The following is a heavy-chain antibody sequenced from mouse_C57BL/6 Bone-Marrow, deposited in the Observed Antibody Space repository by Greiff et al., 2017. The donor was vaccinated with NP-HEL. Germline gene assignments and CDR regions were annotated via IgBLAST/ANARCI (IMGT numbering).Heavy chain of an antibody. CDR1: GYSITSDY. CDR2: VSYSGST. Sequence: DVHLVESGPGLAKPSQTLSLTCSVTGYSITSDYWNWIRKFPGNKLEYMGYVSYSGSTYYNPSLKSRISITRDTSKNQYYLQLNSVTTEDTATYYCARSTVVAYYAMDYWGQGTSVTVSS. V-gene: IGHV3-8*01. J-gene: IGHJ4*01. CDR3: ARSTVVAYYAMDY. D-gene: IGHD1-1*01.